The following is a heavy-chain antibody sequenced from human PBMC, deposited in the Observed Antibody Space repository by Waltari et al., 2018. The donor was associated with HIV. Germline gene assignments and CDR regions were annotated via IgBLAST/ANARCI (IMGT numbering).Heavy chain of an antibody. D-gene: IGHD5-12*01. CDR2: LKQDGSEK. CDR1: GFAFSSYW. CDR3: TRDSGNDHWGY. J-gene: IGHJ4*02. V-gene: IGHV3-7*03. Sequence: AQLVESGGGLVQPGGSLRLSCAASGFAFSSYWMTWVRQAPGKGLEWVANLKQDGSEKYLVDYVKGRFTISRDNAKNLLFLEMNSLRAEDTAVYYCTRDSGNDHWGYWGQGTLVTVSS.